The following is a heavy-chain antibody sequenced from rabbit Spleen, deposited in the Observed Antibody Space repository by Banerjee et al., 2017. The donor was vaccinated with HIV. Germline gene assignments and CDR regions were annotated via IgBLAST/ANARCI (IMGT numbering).Heavy chain of an antibody. CDR2: INTATGKA. Sequence: QEQLEESGGGLVKPEGSLTLTCKASGFSFSDRDVMCWVRQAPGKGLEWIACINTATGKAVYASWAKGRFTISKTSSTTVTLQMTSLTAADTATYFCASAYSDIYFNFWGQGTLVTVS. D-gene: IGHD6-1*01. J-gene: IGHJ4*01. CDR3: ASAYSDIYFNF. V-gene: IGHV1S45*01. CDR1: GFSFSDRDV.